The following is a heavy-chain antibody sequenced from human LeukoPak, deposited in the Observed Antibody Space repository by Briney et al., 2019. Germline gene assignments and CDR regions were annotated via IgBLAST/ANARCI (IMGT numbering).Heavy chain of an antibody. CDR1: GFTFSSYW. CDR3: ARAPSEIGGYYPEYFRH. D-gene: IGHD3-22*01. CDR2: IKSNGST. J-gene: IGHJ1*01. Sequence: GGSLRLSCAASGFTFSSYWMHWVRQAPGKGLVWVSRIKSNGSTNYADSVKGRFTISRDNAKNTLSLQMNSLRAEDTGVYYCARAPSEIGGYYPEYFRHWGQGTLVTVSS. V-gene: IGHV3-74*01.